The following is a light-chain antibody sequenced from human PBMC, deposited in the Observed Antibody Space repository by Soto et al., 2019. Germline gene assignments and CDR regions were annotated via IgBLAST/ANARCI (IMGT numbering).Light chain of an antibody. V-gene: IGLV7-43*01. CDR3: LLYYGGAHLV. J-gene: IGLJ2*01. CDR1: TGAVTSGNY. Sequence: QTVVTQEPSLTVSPGGTVTLTCSSSTGAVTSGNYPSWFQQKPGQAPRTLIYTTNSRHSWTPARFSGSLLGGKAALTLSGVQPEDEADYYCLLYYGGAHLVFGGGTKLTVL. CDR2: TTN.